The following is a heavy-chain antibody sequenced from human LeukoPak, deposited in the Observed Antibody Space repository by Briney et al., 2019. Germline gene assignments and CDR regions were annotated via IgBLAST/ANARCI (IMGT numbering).Heavy chain of an antibody. CDR1: GFTVSSNY. J-gene: IGHJ4*02. V-gene: IGHV3-53*01. CDR2: IYSGGST. CDR3: ARDRGGWIDY. D-gene: IGHD6-19*01. Sequence: GGSLRLSCAASGFTVSSNYMSWVRQAPGKGLEWVSVIYSGGSTYYANSVKDRFTISRDNSKNTLYLQMNSLRAEDTAVYYCARDRGGWIDYWGQGTLVTVSS.